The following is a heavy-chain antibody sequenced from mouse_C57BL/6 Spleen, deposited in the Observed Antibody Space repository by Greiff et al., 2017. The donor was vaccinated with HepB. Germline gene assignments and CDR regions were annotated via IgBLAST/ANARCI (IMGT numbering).Heavy chain of an antibody. V-gene: IGHV8-12*01. Sequence: QVTLKESGPGILQSSQTLSLTCSFSGFSLSTSGMGVSWIRQPSGKGLEWLAHIYWDDDKRYNPSLKSRLTISKDTSRNQLFLKITSVDTADTATYYCARRGHYYGSSYWYFDVWGTGTTVTVSS. J-gene: IGHJ1*03. CDR3: ARRGHYYGSSYWYFDV. CDR2: IYWDDDK. D-gene: IGHD1-1*01. CDR1: GFSLSTSGMG.